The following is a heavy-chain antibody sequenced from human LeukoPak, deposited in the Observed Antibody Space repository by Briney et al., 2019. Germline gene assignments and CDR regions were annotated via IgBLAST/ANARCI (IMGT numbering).Heavy chain of an antibody. CDR2: INHSGST. CDR1: GGSFSGYY. V-gene: IGHV4-34*01. Sequence: SETLSLTCAVYGGSFSGYYWSWIRQPPGKGLEWIGEINHSGSTNYNPSLKSRVTISVDTSKNQFSLKLSSVTAADTAVYYCASSLGLVVVAANAFDIWGQGTMVTVSS. J-gene: IGHJ3*02. CDR3: ASSLGLVVVAANAFDI. D-gene: IGHD2-15*01.